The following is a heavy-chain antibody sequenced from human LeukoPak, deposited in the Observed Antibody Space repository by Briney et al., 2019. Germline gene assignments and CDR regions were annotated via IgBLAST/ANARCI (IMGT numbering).Heavy chain of an antibody. J-gene: IGHJ4*02. CDR2: ISAYNGNT. CDR3: ARILAAAGTLFDY. V-gene: IGHV1-18*04. D-gene: IGHD6-13*01. Sequence: ASVKVSCKASGYTFTGYYMHWVRQAPGQGLEWMGWISAYNGNTNYAQKLQGRVTMTTDTSTSTAYMELRSLRSDDTAVYYCARILAAAGTLFDYWGQGTPVTVSS. CDR1: GYTFTGYY.